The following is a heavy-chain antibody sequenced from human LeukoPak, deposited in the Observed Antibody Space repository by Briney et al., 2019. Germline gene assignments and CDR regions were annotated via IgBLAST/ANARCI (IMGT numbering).Heavy chain of an antibody. CDR3: AKGEVITFGGVIVSFDY. CDR1: GFTFSSYG. D-gene: IGHD3-16*02. V-gene: IGHV3-23*01. J-gene: IGHJ4*02. Sequence: GGSLRLSCAASGFTFSSYGMSWVRQAPGKGLEWVSAISGSGGSTYYADSVKGRFTISRDNSKNTLYLQMNSLRAEDTAVYYCAKGEVITFGGVIVSFDYWGQGTLVTVSS. CDR2: ISGSGGST.